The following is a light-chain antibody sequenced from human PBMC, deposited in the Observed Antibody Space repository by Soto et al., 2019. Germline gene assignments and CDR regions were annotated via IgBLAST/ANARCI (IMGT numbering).Light chain of an antibody. CDR3: QQRAHWPPIT. V-gene: IGKV3-11*01. J-gene: IGKJ5*01. CDR1: QNIEGY. CDR2: DAS. Sequence: ETVLTQSPATLSLSPGERATLSCRASQNIEGYLAWYQQKPGQAPRLLIYDASNRATGIPARFSGSGAGTDFTLTISSLEPEDFAVHYCQQRAHWPPITFGQGTRLEIK.